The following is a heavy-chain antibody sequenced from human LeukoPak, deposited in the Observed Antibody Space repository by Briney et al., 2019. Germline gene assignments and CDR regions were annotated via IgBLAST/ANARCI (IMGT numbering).Heavy chain of an antibody. J-gene: IGHJ4*02. D-gene: IGHD1-26*01. CDR1: GGSVSRGSYY. Sequence: SETLSLTCTVSGGSVSRGSYYWSWTRQPPGKGLEWIGYIHHSGTTNYSPSLKRRVTISVDMSKNQFFLNLTSVTAADTAVYYCARGRQGATYWGQGTLVTVSS. V-gene: IGHV4-61*01. CDR2: IHHSGTT. CDR3: ARGRQGATY.